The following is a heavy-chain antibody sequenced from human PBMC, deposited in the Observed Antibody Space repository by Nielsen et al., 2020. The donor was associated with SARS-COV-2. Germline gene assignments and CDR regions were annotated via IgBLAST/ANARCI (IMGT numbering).Heavy chain of an antibody. CDR3: ARGGEYCSSTSCYHRFLY. CDR2: ISSSGSTI. D-gene: IGHD2-2*01. Sequence: GESLKISCAASGFTFSSYEMNWVRQAPGKGLEWVSYISSSGSTIYYADSVKGRFTISRDNAKNSLYLQMNSLRAEDTAVYYCARGGEYCSSTSCYHRFLYWGQGTLVTVSS. CDR1: GFTFSSYE. J-gene: IGHJ4*02. V-gene: IGHV3-48*03.